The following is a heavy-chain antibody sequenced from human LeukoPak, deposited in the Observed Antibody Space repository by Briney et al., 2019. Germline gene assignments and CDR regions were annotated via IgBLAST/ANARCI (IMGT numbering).Heavy chain of an antibody. J-gene: IGHJ5*02. CDR2: INHSGST. D-gene: IGHD3-10*01. V-gene: IGHV4-34*01. Sequence: PSETLSLTCAVYGGSFSGYYWSWIRQPPGKGLEWIGEINHSGSTNYNPSLKSRVTISVDTSKNQFSLKLSSVTAADTAVYYCARGGYYGSGNDFRFDPWGQGTLVTVSS. CDR3: ARGGYYGSGNDFRFDP. CDR1: GGSFSGYY.